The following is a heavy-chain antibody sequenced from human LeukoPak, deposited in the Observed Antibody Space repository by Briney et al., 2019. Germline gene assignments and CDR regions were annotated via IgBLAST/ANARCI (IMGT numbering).Heavy chain of an antibody. Sequence: SETLSLTCAVYGGSFSGYYWSWIRQPPGKGPEWSGEINHSGSTNYNSSLKSRVTISVDTSKNQFSLKLSSVTAADTAVYCCARVNGAIYSGSYYSRWFDPWGQGTLVTVSS. V-gene: IGHV4-34*01. CDR1: GGSFSGYY. CDR3: ARVNGAIYSGSYYSRWFDP. J-gene: IGHJ5*02. CDR2: INHSGST. D-gene: IGHD1-26*01.